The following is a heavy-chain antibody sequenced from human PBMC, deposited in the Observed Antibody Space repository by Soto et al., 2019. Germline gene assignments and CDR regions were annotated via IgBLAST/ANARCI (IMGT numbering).Heavy chain of an antibody. V-gene: IGHV1-8*01. J-gene: IGHJ5*01. D-gene: IGHD3-3*01. Sequence: QVQLVQSGAEVKKPGASVKVSCKASGYTFTSYDINWVRQATGQGLEWMGWLNPNSGNTGYAQKFQGRVTMTSNTSISTAYMELRSLRSEDTAVYYCARAPYYDFWSGYYDWSDSWGQGTLVTVSS. CDR1: GYTFTSYD. CDR3: ARAPYYDFWSGYYDWSDS. CDR2: LNPNSGNT.